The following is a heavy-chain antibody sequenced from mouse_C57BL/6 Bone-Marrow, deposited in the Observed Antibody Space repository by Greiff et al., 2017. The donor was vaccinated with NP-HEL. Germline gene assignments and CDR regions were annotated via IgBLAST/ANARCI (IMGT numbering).Heavy chain of an antibody. D-gene: IGHD2-2*01. J-gene: IGHJ3*01. CDR3: TTFGYQFAY. Sequence: EVQLQQSGAELVRPGASVKLSCTASGFTFTDDYMHWVKQRPDQGLEWIGWIDPENGDTDYASKFQGKATLTADTSSNTAYLQLSSLTSEDTAVYYCTTFGYQFAYWGQGTLVTVSA. CDR2: IDPENGDT. V-gene: IGHV14-4*01. CDR1: GFTFTDDY.